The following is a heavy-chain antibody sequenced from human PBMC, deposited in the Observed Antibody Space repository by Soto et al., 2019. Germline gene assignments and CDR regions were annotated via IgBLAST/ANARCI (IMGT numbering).Heavy chain of an antibody. CDR1: GFTFTGYW. D-gene: IGHD3-22*01. V-gene: IGHV3-7*01. Sequence: EVQLVESGGGLVQPGGSLRLSCVASGFTFTGYWMSWVRQAPGKGLEWLANIREDGGAKEFAASLRGRLTISRDNSKNSVYLQVDGLRAEDTDVYLCARDRPSGFFDYWGQGALVTVSS. CDR2: IREDGGAK. J-gene: IGHJ4*02. CDR3: ARDRPSGFFDY.